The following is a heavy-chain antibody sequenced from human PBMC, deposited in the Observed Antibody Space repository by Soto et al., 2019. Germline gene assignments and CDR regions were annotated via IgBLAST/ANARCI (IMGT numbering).Heavy chain of an antibody. J-gene: IGHJ4*02. Sequence: PGGSLRLSCAASGFTFSSYSMNWVRQAPGKGLEWVSYISSSSSTIYYADSVKGRFTISRDNAKNSLYLQMNSLRAEDTAVYYCARDLLWHTYWGQGTLVTVSS. CDR2: ISSSSSTI. CDR1: GFTFSSYS. D-gene: IGHD2-2*01. V-gene: IGHV3-48*01. CDR3: ARDLLWHTY.